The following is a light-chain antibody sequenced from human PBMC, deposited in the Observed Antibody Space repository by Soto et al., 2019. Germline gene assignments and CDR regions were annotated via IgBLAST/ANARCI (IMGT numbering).Light chain of an antibody. J-gene: IGLJ2*01. Sequence: QSVLTQPASVSGSPGQSITISCTGTNSDVGNYNLVSWFQHHPGKAPKLIIYEVTKRPSGVSNRFSGSKSGNTASLTISGLQAEDESDYYCCSYAGVRTQVLFGAGTKLTVL. CDR2: EVT. V-gene: IGLV2-23*02. CDR3: CSYAGVRTQVL. CDR1: NSDVGNYNL.